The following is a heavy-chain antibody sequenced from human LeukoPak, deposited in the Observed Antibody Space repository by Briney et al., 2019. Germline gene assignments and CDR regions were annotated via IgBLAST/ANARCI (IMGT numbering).Heavy chain of an antibody. Sequence: ASVKVSCKASGGTFSSYAISWVRQAPGQGLEWMGWISGYNGNTNYAQKLQGRVTMNTDTSTSTAYMEPRSLISDDTAIYYCARVSSSWYYFDYWGQGTLVTVSS. CDR3: ARVSSSWYYFDY. J-gene: IGHJ4*02. CDR1: GGTFSSYA. D-gene: IGHD6-13*01. CDR2: ISGYNGNT. V-gene: IGHV1-18*01.